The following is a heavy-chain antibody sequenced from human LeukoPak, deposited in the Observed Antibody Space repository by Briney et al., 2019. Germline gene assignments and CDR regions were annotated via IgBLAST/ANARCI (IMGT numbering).Heavy chain of an antibody. D-gene: IGHD3-22*01. J-gene: IGHJ4*02. CDR1: GGSFSGYY. CDR3: ARGNGFTYYYDSSGYEFDY. Sequence: SETLSLTCAVYGGSFSGYYWSWIRQPPGKGLEWIGEINHSGSTNYNPSLKSRVTISVDTSKNQFSLKLSSVTAADTAVYYCARGNGFTYYYDSSGYEFDYGGQGTLVTVSS. CDR2: INHSGST. V-gene: IGHV4-34*01.